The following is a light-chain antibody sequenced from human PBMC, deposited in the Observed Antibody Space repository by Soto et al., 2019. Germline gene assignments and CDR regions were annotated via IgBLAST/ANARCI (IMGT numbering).Light chain of an antibody. CDR1: QSISSY. Sequence: DIQMTQSPSSLSASVGDRVTITCRASQSISSYLNWYQQKPGKAPKLLIYAASSLQSGVPSRFSGSGSGTDFTLTISSLQPDDFATYYCQQNYSTPQTFGQGTKVEIK. V-gene: IGKV1-39*01. J-gene: IGKJ1*01. CDR3: QQNYSTPQT. CDR2: AAS.